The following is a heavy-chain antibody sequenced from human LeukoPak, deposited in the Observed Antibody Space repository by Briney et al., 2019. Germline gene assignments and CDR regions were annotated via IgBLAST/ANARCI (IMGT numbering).Heavy chain of an antibody. CDR2: ISSSGSTI. CDR3: ASGPPGWYDSSGYRDY. D-gene: IGHD3-22*01. V-gene: IGHV3-11*01. CDR1: GFTFSDYY. Sequence: GSXRLSCAASGFTFSDYYMNWIRQAPGKGLEWVSYISSSGSTIYYADSVKGRFTISRDNAKNSLYLQMNSLRAEDTAVYYCASGPPGWYDSSGYRDYWGQGTLVTVSS. J-gene: IGHJ4*02.